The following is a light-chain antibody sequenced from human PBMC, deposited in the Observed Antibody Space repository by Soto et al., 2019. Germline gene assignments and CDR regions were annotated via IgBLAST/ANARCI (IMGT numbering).Light chain of an antibody. Sequence: DIQMTQSPSYVSASVGDRVTITCRASQGIKNWLAWYQQKPGKAPNLLIYTGSSLQSGVPSRFSGSGSGTDFTLTINSLQPEDFAVYYCQQRSNWFTFGQGTRLEIK. V-gene: IGKV1-12*01. CDR3: QQRSNWFT. CDR1: QGIKNW. J-gene: IGKJ5*01. CDR2: TGS.